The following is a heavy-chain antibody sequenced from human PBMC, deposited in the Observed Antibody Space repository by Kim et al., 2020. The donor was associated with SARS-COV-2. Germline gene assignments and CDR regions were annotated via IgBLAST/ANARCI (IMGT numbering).Heavy chain of an antibody. V-gene: IGHV1-69*02. D-gene: IGHD3-22*01. CDR3: ARTYYYDSSGYYS. J-gene: IGHJ4*02. Sequence: YAQKFQGRVTITADKSTSTAYMELSSLRSEDTAVYYCARTYYYDSSGYYSWGQGTLVTVSS.